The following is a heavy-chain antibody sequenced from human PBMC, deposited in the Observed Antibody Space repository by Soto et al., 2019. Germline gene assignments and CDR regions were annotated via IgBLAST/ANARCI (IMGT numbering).Heavy chain of an antibody. CDR3: AKDRAYYDFWSGSTGFDP. CDR2: ISGSGGST. Sequence: PGGSLRLSCAASGFTFSSYAMSWVRQAPGKGLEWVSAISGSGGSTYYADSVKGRFTISRDNSKSTLYLQMNSLRAEDTAVYYCAKDRAYYDFWSGSTGFDPWGQGTLVTVSS. D-gene: IGHD3-3*01. V-gene: IGHV3-23*01. J-gene: IGHJ5*02. CDR1: GFTFSSYA.